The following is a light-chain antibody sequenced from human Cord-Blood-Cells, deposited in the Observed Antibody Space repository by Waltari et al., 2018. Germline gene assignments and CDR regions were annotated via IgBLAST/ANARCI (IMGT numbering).Light chain of an antibody. CDR3: SSYTSSITLV. CDR2: DVS. Sequence: QSALTQPASVSGSPGQSITISCTGTSSDVGGYNYVSWYQQHPGKAPKLMIYDVSNRPSGVSNRFSGSKSGNTASLTISVLQAEDEADYYCSSYTSSITLVFGGVTKLTVL. CDR1: SSDVGGYNY. J-gene: IGLJ2*01. V-gene: IGLV2-14*01.